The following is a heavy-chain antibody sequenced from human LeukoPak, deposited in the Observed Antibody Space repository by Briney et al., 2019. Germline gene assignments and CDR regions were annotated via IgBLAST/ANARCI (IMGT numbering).Heavy chain of an antibody. D-gene: IGHD2-8*02. CDR3: AKMLNTGHAHAALDY. CDR2: ISYDGSYK. CDR1: GFTFRTYG. Sequence: PGGSLRLSCAASGFTFRTYGMHWVRQSPGKGLEWVAVISYDGSYKEYADSVKGRFTISRDNSKNTLYLQMNSLRAEDTAVYYCAKMLNTGHAHAALDYWGQGTLVTVSS. J-gene: IGHJ4*02. V-gene: IGHV3-30*18.